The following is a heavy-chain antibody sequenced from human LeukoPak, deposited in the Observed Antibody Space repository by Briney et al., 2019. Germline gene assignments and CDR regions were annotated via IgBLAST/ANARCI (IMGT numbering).Heavy chain of an antibody. CDR1: GYTFTSYY. CDR2: INPSGGST. J-gene: IGHJ4*02. Sequence: ASVRVSCEASGYTFTSYYMHWVRQAPGQGLEWMGIINPSGGSTSYAQKFQGRVTMTRDTSTSTVYMELSSLRSEDTAVYYCARDTTYSGYDSSAQFWGQGTLVTVSS. V-gene: IGHV1-46*01. D-gene: IGHD5-12*01. CDR3: ARDTTYSGYDSSAQF.